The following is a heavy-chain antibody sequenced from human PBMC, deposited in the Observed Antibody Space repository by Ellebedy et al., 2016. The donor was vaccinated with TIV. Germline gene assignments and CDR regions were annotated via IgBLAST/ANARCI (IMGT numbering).Heavy chain of an antibody. D-gene: IGHD3-16*02. CDR2: INPNSGGT. CDR1: GYTFTGYY. CDR3: AKVGRYDDFDV. V-gene: IGHV1-2*02. Sequence: ASVKVSXKASGYTFTGYYMHWVRQAPGQGLEWMGWINPNSGGTIFAQNFQGRVTMTRDTSVSTPYMELSSLRSEDTAIYYCAKVGRYDDFDVWGQGTMVTVSS. J-gene: IGHJ3*01.